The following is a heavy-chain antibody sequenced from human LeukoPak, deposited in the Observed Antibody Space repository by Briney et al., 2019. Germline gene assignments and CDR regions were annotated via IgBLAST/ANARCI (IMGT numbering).Heavy chain of an antibody. V-gene: IGHV3-23*01. Sequence: GSLRLSCAASGFIFSSYAMSWVRQAPGKGLEWVSAISGSGGSTYYADSVKGRFTISRDNSKNTLYLQMNSLRAEDTAVYYCAKGLGWPKGIDYWGQGTLVTVSS. CDR3: AKGLGWPKGIDY. CDR1: GFIFSSYA. CDR2: ISGSGGST. J-gene: IGHJ4*02. D-gene: IGHD7-27*01.